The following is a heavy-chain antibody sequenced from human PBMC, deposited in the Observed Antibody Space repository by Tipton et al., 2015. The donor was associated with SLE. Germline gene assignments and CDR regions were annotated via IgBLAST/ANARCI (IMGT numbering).Heavy chain of an antibody. V-gene: IGHV3-7*01. CDR1: GFTFSLYW. D-gene: IGHD3-22*01. Sequence: SLRLSCAASGFTFSLYWMSWLRQAPGKGLEWVASIKQRGSEEYYVDSVEGRFTISRDDAKNSLYLQMNSLRAEDTAVYYCARDLVNRYDSSGVSDYWGQGTQVTVSS. CDR2: IKQRGSEE. CDR3: ARDLVNRYDSSGVSDY. J-gene: IGHJ4*02.